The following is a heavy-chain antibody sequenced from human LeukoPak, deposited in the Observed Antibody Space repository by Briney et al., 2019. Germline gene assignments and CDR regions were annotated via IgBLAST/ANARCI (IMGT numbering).Heavy chain of an antibody. Sequence: GGSLRLSCAASGFTFSSYAMGWVRQAPGKGLEWVSAISGSGGSTYYADSVKGRFTISRDNSKNTLYLQMNSLRAEDTAVYYCARLGDSSSSIRWGQGTLVTVSS. J-gene: IGHJ4*02. CDR2: ISGSGGST. V-gene: IGHV3-23*01. CDR1: GFTFSSYA. CDR3: ARLGDSSSSIR. D-gene: IGHD6-6*01.